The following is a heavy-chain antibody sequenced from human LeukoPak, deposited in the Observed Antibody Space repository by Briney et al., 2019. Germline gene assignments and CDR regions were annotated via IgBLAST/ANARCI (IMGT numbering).Heavy chain of an antibody. J-gene: IGHJ4*02. CDR2: ISGGGDTT. Sequence: GGSLRLSCAASGFTFSSYAMSWVRQAPGKGLDWVSAISGGGDTTYYADSVKGRFTISRDNSKNTLYLQMNNLRAEDTAIYYCAKAANYDILTGYYLDYWGQGTLVTVSS. D-gene: IGHD3-9*01. CDR1: GFTFSSYA. V-gene: IGHV3-23*01. CDR3: AKAANYDILTGYYLDY.